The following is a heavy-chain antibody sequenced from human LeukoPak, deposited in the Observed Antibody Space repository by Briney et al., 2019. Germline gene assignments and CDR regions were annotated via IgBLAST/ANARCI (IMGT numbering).Heavy chain of an antibody. D-gene: IGHD2-15*01. Sequence: SETLSLTCTVSGGSISSSSYYWGWIRQPPGKGLEWIGSIYYSGSTYYNPSLKSRVTISVDTSKNQFSLKLSSVNPEDTAVYYCARVGGGSDPYYAMDVWGQGTTVTVSS. CDR2: IYYSGST. CDR1: GGSISSSSYY. CDR3: ARVGGGSDPYYAMDV. J-gene: IGHJ6*02. V-gene: IGHV4-39*07.